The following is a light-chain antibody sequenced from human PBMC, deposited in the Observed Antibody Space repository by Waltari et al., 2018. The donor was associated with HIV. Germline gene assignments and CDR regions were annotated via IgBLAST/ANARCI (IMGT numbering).Light chain of an antibody. V-gene: IGKV4-1*01. CDR1: KSVLHKSNSKNY. Sequence: DIVMTQSPDSLAVSLGERATINCKSSKSVLHKSNSKNYLAWYQQKPGQPPKLLTNWASIRESGVPDRFSGGGSGTDFTLTINSLQAEDVAVYYCQQYYSLPLTFGQGTRLEIK. CDR2: WAS. CDR3: QQYYSLPLT. J-gene: IGKJ5*01.